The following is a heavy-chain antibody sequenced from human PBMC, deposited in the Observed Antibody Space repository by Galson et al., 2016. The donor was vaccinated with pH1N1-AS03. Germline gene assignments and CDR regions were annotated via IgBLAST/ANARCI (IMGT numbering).Heavy chain of an antibody. CDR2: ISGGVHNT. CDR1: GFLVSNYA. V-gene: IGHV3-23*01. D-gene: IGHD3-10*01. CDR3: ASGVISPGY. J-gene: IGHJ4*02. Sequence: SLRLSCAGSGFLVSNYAMSWVRQTPGKGPEWVSAISGGVHNTYYADSVRGRFTISRDSSKNTLYLQMNSLRAEDTAVYYCASGVISPGYWGQGTLVTVSS.